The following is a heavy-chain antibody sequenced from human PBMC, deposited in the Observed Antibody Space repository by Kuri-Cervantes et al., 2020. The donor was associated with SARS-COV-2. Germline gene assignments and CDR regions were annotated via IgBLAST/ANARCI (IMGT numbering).Heavy chain of an antibody. J-gene: IGHJ4*02. V-gene: IGHV3-30*04. D-gene: IGHD3-9*01. CDR1: GFTFSSYA. Sequence: LSLTCAASGFTFSSYAMHWVRQAPGKGLEWVAVISYDGSNKYYADSVKGRFTISRDNSKNTLYLQMNSLRAEDTAVYYCARGRYFDWFTYLDYWGQGTLVTVSS. CDR2: ISYDGSNK. CDR3: ARGRYFDWFTYLDY.